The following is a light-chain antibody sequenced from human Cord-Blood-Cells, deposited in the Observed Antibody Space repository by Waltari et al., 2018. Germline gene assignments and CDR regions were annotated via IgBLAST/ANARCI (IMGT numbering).Light chain of an antibody. CDR2: DAS. CDR3: QQRSNAVIT. CDR1: QSVSSY. V-gene: IGKV3-11*01. J-gene: IGKJ5*01. Sequence: EIVLTQSPATLSLSPGERATLSCRASQSVSSYLDWYQQEPGQAPRLLIYDASNRATGIPARFSGSWSGTDFTLTISSLEPEDFAVYYCQQRSNAVITFGQGTRLEIK.